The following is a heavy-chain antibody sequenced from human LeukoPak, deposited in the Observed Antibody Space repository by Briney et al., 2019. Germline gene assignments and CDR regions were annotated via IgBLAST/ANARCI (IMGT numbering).Heavy chain of an antibody. D-gene: IGHD3-22*01. CDR2: IWYDGSNK. J-gene: IGHJ3*02. V-gene: IGHV3-33*01. CDR3: ARAPYYDSSGYDIRLAFDI. Sequence: PGGSLRLSCAASGFTFTSYGMHWVRQAPGKGLEWVAVIWYDGSNKYYADSVKGRFTISRDNSKNTLYLQMNSLRAEDTAVYYCARAPYYDSSGYDIRLAFDIWGQGTMVTVSS. CDR1: GFTFTSYG.